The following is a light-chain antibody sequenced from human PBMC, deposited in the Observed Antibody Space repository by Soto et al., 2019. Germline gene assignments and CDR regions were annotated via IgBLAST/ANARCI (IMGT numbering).Light chain of an antibody. J-gene: IGKJ5*01. CDR2: APS. V-gene: IGKV1-9*01. Sequence: ILLTQSPSSLSASWVYIFSSTCLASQGIDTSLAWYQQKPGKAPKLLIYAPSNFQSGVPSRFSGSGSGTHFTLTISSLQPEDFATYYCQQLNGYPITFGQGTRLEI. CDR3: QQLNGYPIT. CDR1: QGIDTS.